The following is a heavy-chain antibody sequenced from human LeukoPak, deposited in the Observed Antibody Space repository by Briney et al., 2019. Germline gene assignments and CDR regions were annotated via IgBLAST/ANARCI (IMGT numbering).Heavy chain of an antibody. V-gene: IGHV4-30-4*01. J-gene: IGHJ4*02. CDR3: ARVRGYYYDSSGYIDY. CDR2: IYYSGST. CDR1: GVSISSGDYY. D-gene: IGHD3-22*01. Sequence: SETLSLTCTVSGVSISSGDYYWSWIRQPPGKGLEWIGYIYYSGSTYYNPSLKSRVTISVDTSKNQFSLKLSSVTAADTAVYYCARVRGYYYDSSGYIDYWGQGTLVTVSS.